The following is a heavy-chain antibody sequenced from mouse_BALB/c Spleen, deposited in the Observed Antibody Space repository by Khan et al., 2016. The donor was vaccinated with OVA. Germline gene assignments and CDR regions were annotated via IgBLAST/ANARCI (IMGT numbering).Heavy chain of an antibody. CDR1: GFTFSSYS. J-gene: IGHJ3*01. CDR2: ISSGGDYT. D-gene: IGHD4-1*01. Sequence: EVQLVESGGDLVKPGGSLKLSCAASGFTFSSYSMSWVRQTPDKRLEWVASISSGGDYTYYPDSVKGRFTISRDNAKSTLYLQMSDLKSEDTAMYYCADRLTGSFAYWGQGTLVTVSA. V-gene: IGHV5-6*01. CDR3: ADRLTGSFAY.